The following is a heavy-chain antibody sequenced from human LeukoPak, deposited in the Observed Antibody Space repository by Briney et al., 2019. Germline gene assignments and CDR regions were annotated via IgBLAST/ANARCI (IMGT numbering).Heavy chain of an antibody. Sequence: TSETLSLTCTVSGGSISSYYWSWIRQPPGKGLEWIGYIYYSGSTNYNPSLKSRVTISVDTSKNQFSLKLSSVTAADTAVYYCAQGADYTYAFDIWGQGTMVTVSS. J-gene: IGHJ3*02. V-gene: IGHV4-59*08. CDR3: AQGADYTYAFDI. D-gene: IGHD2-2*02. CDR2: IYYSGST. CDR1: GGSISSYY.